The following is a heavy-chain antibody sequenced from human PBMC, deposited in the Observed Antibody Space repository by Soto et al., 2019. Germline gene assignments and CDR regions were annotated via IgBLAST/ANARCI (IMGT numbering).Heavy chain of an antibody. CDR3: ARETIGYCSGGSCYPYYYYYGMDV. Sequence: EVQLVESGGGLVQPGGSLRLSCAASGFTFSSYWMHWVRQAPGKGLVWVSRINSDVSSTSYADSVKGRFTISRDNAKNTLYLQMNSLIAEDTGEWYCARETIGYCSGGSCYPYYYYYGMDVWGQGTTVTVSS. CDR2: INSDVSST. CDR1: GFTFSSYW. D-gene: IGHD2-15*01. J-gene: IGHJ6*02. V-gene: IGHV3-74*01.